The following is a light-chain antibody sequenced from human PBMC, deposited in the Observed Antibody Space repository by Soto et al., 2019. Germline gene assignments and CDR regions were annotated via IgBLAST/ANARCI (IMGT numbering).Light chain of an antibody. J-gene: IGKJ5*01. CDR1: PSVTNY. CDR2: GAF. CDR3: QQRNSWPPVT. Sequence: EIVLTQSPATLSLSPGERATLSCRASPSVTNYLAWYQQKPGQPPRLLIYGAFNRAAGIPARFSGSGSGTDFTLTISSREPEDSAVYYCQQRNSWPPVTFGQGTRLEIK. V-gene: IGKV3-11*01.